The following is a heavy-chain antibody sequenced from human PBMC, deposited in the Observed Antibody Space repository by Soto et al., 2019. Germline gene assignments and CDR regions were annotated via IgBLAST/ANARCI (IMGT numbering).Heavy chain of an antibody. Sequence: SETLSLTCTVSGDSISSSTYYWGWIRQPPGKGLEWIGSVSYSGSTYYNPSLKSRVTISVDTSKNQFSLKLSSVTAADTAVYYCAAEAAARRQWLVMRDYAFDIWGQGTMVTVSS. CDR3: AAEAAARRQWLVMRDYAFDI. V-gene: IGHV4-39*07. CDR1: GDSISSSTYY. CDR2: VSYSGST. D-gene: IGHD6-19*01. J-gene: IGHJ3*02.